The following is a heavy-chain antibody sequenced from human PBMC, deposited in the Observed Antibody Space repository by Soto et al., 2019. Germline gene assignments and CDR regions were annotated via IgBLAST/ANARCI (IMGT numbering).Heavy chain of an antibody. CDR1: GGSVSSGSYY. CDR3: ARGRGSGWFYGY. CDR2: IYYSEGT. D-gene: IGHD6-19*01. Sequence: QVQLQESGPGLVKPSETLSLTCTVSGGSVSSGSYYWSWIRQPPGKGLEWIGYIYYSEGTNYNPSLKSRVAISVDTSKNQFSLKLRSVTAADTAVYYCARGRGSGWFYGYWGQGPLVTVSS. V-gene: IGHV4-61*01. J-gene: IGHJ4*02.